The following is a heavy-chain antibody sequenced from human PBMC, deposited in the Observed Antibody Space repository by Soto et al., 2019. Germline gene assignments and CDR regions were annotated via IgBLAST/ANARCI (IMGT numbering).Heavy chain of an antibody. CDR3: VKSGGYYYELPYYFDY. D-gene: IGHD3-22*01. J-gene: IGHJ4*02. Sequence: GGSLSLSCSASGFTFSSYALHWVRQAPGKGLEYVSAISSNGGSTYYADSVKGRFTISRDNSKYTLYLQMSSLRAEDTAVYYCVKSGGYYYELPYYFDYWGQGTLVTVSS. V-gene: IGHV3-64D*08. CDR2: ISSNGGST. CDR1: GFTFSSYA.